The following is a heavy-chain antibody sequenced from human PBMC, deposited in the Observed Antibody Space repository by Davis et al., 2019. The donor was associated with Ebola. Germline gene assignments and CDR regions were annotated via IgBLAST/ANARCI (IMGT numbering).Heavy chain of an antibody. CDR3: ARRVTHKPDY. V-gene: IGHV1-18*01. D-gene: IGHD2-21*02. CDR2: ISAYNGNT. J-gene: IGHJ4*02. Sequence: ASVKVSCKASGYTFTSYGISWVRQAPGQGLEWMGWISAYNGNTNYAQKLQGRVTMTTDTSTSTAYMDLSSLTSDDTATYYCARRVTHKPDYWGQGTLVTVSS. CDR1: GYTFTSYG.